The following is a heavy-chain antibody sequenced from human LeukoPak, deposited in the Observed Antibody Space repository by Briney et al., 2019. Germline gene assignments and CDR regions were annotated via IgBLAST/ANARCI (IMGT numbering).Heavy chain of an antibody. Sequence: PSQTLSLTCTVSGGSISSGGYYWSWVRQHPGKALEWIGYIYYSGSTYYSPSLKSRVTISVDTSKNQSSLKLSSVTAADTAVYYCARVHCSSTTCYFPDAFDIWGQGTMVTVSS. CDR1: GGSISSGGYY. V-gene: IGHV4-31*03. CDR2: IYYSGST. D-gene: IGHD2-2*01. CDR3: ARVHCSSTTCYFPDAFDI. J-gene: IGHJ3*02.